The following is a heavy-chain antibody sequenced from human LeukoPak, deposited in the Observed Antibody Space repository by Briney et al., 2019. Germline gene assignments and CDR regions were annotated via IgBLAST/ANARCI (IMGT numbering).Heavy chain of an antibody. CDR1: GFTLSSYA. D-gene: IGHD2-2*01. Sequence: PXGSLRLSCAASGFTLSSYAMSWVRQAPGKGLEWVSAISGSGGSTYYADSVKGRFTISRDNSKNRLYVQMNSLRAEDTAVYYCAKTRRRLLPAALGYWGQGTLVTVSS. V-gene: IGHV3-23*01. CDR3: AKTRRRLLPAALGY. J-gene: IGHJ4*02. CDR2: ISGSGGST.